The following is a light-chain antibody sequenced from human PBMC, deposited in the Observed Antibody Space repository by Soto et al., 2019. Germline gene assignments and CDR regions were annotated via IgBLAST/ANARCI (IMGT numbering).Light chain of an antibody. CDR3: QQYYITPIT. CDR1: QSVFYSSNNKNY. CDR2: WAS. J-gene: IGKJ5*01. Sequence: DIVMTQSPDSLAVSLGERATINCKSSQSVFYSSNNKNYLTWYQQKPGQPPKLLIYWASTRESGVPDRFSGSGSGTDFTLTISSLQAEDVAVYYCQQYYITPITFGQGTRPEIK. V-gene: IGKV4-1*01.